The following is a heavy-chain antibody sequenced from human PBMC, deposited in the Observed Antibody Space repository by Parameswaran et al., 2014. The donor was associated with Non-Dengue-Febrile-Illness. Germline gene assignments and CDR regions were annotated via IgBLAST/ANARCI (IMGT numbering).Heavy chain of an antibody. D-gene: IGHD6-13*01. Sequence: RWIRQPPGKGLEWIGHIYYSGSTYHNPSLKSRVTISVDTSKNQFSLKLSSVTAADTAVYYCARDGGYSSSSGYNYMDVWGKGTTVTVSS. CDR2: IYYSGST. CDR3: ARDGGYSSSSGYNYMDV. V-gene: IGHV4-31*02. J-gene: IGHJ6*03.